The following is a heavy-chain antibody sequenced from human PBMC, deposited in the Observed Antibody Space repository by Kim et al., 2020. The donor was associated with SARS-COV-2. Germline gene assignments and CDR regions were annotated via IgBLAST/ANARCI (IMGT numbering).Heavy chain of an antibody. Sequence: SETLSLTCAVYGGSFSGYYWSWIRQPPGKGLEWIGEINHSGSTNYNPSLKSRVTISVDTSKNQFSLKLSSVTAADTDVYYCARKADFDWLLFPAFDIWGQGTMVTFSS. CDR2: INHSGST. CDR1: GGSFSGYY. V-gene: IGHV4-34*01. J-gene: IGHJ3*02. CDR3: ARKADFDWLLFPAFDI. D-gene: IGHD3-9*01.